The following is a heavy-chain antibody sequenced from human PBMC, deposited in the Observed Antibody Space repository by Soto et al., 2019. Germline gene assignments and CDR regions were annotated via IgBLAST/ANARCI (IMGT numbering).Heavy chain of an antibody. CDR1: GGSISSSDYY. D-gene: IGHD2-2*01. J-gene: IGHJ6*02. CDR3: ARHFRTYCSSGHCSGFYYYAMDV. Sequence: QLQLQESGPGLVKPSESLSLTCAVSGGSISSSDYYWGWIRQPPGKGLEWIGYIYSSGTTYSNPSLESQVTIYLDTSNNECSLKVICVTAADTAVYYCARHFRTYCSSGHCSGFYYYAMDVWGQGTAVTVSS. V-gene: IGHV4-39*01. CDR2: IYSSGTT.